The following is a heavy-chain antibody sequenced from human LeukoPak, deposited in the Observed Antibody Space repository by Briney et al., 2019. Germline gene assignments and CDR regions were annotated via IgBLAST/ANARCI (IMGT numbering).Heavy chain of an antibody. J-gene: IGHJ5*02. CDR3: ARDRHGSGSAHSFDP. V-gene: IGHV4-59*01. D-gene: IGHD3-10*01. CDR2: IYSTGRT. Sequence: SGTLSLSCMVSGGSISSYSRSWIRQPPGKGLEWVGYIYSTGRTNYNPSLKSRVTISVDTAKNQCSLKLSSVTAADTAVYYCARDRHGSGSAHSFDPWGQGTLVTVSS. CDR1: GGSISSYS.